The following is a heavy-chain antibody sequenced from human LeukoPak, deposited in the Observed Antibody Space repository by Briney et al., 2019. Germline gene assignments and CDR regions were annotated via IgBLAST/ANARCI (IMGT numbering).Heavy chain of an antibody. CDR2: MNPNSGNT. J-gene: IGHJ4*02. D-gene: IGHD6-19*01. V-gene: IGHV1-8*02. Sequence: ASVKVSCKASGYTFTSYAMNWVRQAPGQGLEWMGWMNPNSGNTGYAQKFQGRVTMTRNTSISTAYMELSSLRSEDTAVYYCARGQSRYSSGLDYWGQGTLVTVSS. CDR1: GYTFTSYA. CDR3: ARGQSRYSSGLDY.